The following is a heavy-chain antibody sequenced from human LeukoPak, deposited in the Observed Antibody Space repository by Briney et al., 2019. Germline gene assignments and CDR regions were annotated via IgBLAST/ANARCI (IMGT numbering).Heavy chain of an antibody. Sequence: SETLSLTCAVSGSSISSGGYSWSWIRQPPGKGLEWIGYIYHSGSTYYNPSLKSRVTISVDRSKNRFSLKLSSVTAADTAVYYCATGATYQPFAFDIWGQGTMVTVSS. CDR2: IYHSGST. J-gene: IGHJ3*02. CDR1: GSSISSGGYS. CDR3: ATGATYQPFAFDI. D-gene: IGHD2-2*01. V-gene: IGHV4-30-2*01.